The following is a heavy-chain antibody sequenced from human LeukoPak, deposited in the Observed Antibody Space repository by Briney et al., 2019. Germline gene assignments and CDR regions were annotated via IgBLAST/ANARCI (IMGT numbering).Heavy chain of an antibody. J-gene: IGHJ4*02. D-gene: IGHD3-16*02. CDR1: GGTFSSYA. CDR3: ARSSPQEFSEFDY. V-gene: IGHV1-69*05. CDR2: IIPIFGTA. Sequence: SVKVSCKASGGTFSSYAISWVRQAPGQGLEWMGGIIPIFGTANYAQKFQGRVTITTDESTSTAYMELSSLRSEDTAVYYCARSSPQEFSEFDYWGQGTPVTVSS.